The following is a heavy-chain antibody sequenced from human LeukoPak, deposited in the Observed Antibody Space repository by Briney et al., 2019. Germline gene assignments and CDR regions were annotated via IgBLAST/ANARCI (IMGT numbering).Heavy chain of an antibody. Sequence: SETLSLTCAVYGGSFSGYYWSWIRQPPGKGLGWIGEINHSGSTNYNPSLKSRVTISVDTSKNQFSLKLSSVTAADTAVYYCALRTMTHYFDYWGQGTLVTVSS. CDR2: INHSGST. V-gene: IGHV4-34*01. CDR1: GGSFSGYY. D-gene: IGHD3-22*01. J-gene: IGHJ4*02. CDR3: ALRTMTHYFDY.